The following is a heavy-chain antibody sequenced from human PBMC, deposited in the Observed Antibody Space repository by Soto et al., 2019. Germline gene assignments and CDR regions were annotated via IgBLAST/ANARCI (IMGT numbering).Heavy chain of an antibody. CDR2: IKQDGSEK. Sequence: PGGSLSLSCAASGFTFSSYWMSWVRRAPGKGLEWVANIKQDGSEKYYVDSVKGRFTISRDNAKNSLYLQMNSLRAEDTAVYYCARSIAARLNWFDPWGQGTLVTVSS. CDR3: ARSIAARLNWFDP. J-gene: IGHJ5*02. D-gene: IGHD6-6*01. CDR1: GFTFSSYW. V-gene: IGHV3-7*01.